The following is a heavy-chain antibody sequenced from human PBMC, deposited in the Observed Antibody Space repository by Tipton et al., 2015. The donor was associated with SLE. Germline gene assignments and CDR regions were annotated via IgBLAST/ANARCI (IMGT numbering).Heavy chain of an antibody. D-gene: IGHD3-22*01. CDR2: IYHTGGT. J-gene: IGHJ4*02. Sequence: TLSLTCGVSGYSISSGYYWGWIRQPPGKGLEWIGSIYHTGGTHYNPSLKSRVTISVDTSENQFSLKLTSVTAADTAVYYCARSDYYDSSGYYYFDSWGQGTLVTGSS. V-gene: IGHV4-38-2*01. CDR1: GYSISSGYY. CDR3: ARSDYYDSSGYYYFDS.